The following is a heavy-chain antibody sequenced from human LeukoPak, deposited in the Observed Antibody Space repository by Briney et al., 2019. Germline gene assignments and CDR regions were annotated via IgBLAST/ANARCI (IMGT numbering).Heavy chain of an antibody. CDR1: GHTLTAYY. J-gene: IGHJ4*02. CDR3: ATYYSDTSARD. V-gene: IGHV1-2*02. Sequence: GASVKVSCKASGHTLTAYYMFWVRQAPGQGLEWMGWINPNSGGTNYAPKFQGRVTMTRDTSISTAYMELSGLTSDDTAVYFCATYYSDTSARDWGQGTLVTVSS. CDR2: INPNSGGT. D-gene: IGHD3-22*01.